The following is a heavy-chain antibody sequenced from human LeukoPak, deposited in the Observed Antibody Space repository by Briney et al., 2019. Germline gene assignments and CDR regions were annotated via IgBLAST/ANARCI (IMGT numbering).Heavy chain of an antibody. CDR1: GGSISSSSYY. CDR2: IYYSGST. D-gene: IGHD2-2*01. J-gene: IGHJ6*03. V-gene: IGHV4-39*01. Sequence: PSETLSLTCTLSGGSISSSSYYWGWIRQPPGKGLEWIGSIYYSGSTYYNPSLKSRVTISVDTSKNQFSLKLSSVTAADTAVYYCARYRYCSSTSCYAPYYYYMDVWGKGTTVTVSS. CDR3: ARYRYCSSTSCYAPYYYYMDV.